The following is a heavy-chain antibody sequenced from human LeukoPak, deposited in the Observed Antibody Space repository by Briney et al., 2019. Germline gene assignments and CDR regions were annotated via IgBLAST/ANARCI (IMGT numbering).Heavy chain of an antibody. Sequence: SETLSLTCTVSGGSISSAGYYWSWIRQPAGKGLEWVGRIYTTGSTNYNPSLKSRVTISVDTPKNQFSLKLSSVTAADTAVYYCARGAPVNSRGNFDYWGQGTLVTVSS. V-gene: IGHV4-61*02. J-gene: IGHJ4*02. CDR3: ARGAPVNSRGNFDY. CDR1: GGSISSAGYY. D-gene: IGHD3-16*01. CDR2: IYTTGST.